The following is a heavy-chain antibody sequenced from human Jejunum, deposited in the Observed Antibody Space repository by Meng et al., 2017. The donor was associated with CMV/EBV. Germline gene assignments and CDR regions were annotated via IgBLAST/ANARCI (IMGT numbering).Heavy chain of an antibody. CDR1: GFTFSSYW. J-gene: IGHJ4*02. CDR2: IFNDGSTT. V-gene: IGHV3-74*01. D-gene: IGHD2-2*02. CDR3: ARDLDTAAFDY. Sequence: EVQLVESGGGLVQPWRSLSLSCAASGFTFSSYWMHWVCQAPGKELVWVSRIFNDGSTTNYADSVKGRFTISRDNAKNTLYLQMNSLRAEDTAVYYCARDLDTAAFDYWGQGTLVTVSS.